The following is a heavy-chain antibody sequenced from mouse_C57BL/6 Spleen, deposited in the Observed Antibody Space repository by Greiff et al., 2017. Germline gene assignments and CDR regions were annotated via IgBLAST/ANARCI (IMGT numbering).Heavy chain of an antibody. CDR1: GYSFTGYY. V-gene: IGHV1-42*01. Sequence: EVQLQQSGPELVKPGASVKISCKASGYSFTGYYMNWVKQSPEKSLEWIGEINPSTGGTIYNQKFKAKATLTVDKSSSTAYMQLKSLTSEDSAVYYCARSGSDDFDYWGQGTTLTVSS. CDR2: INPSTGGT. CDR3: ARSGSDDFDY. J-gene: IGHJ2*01.